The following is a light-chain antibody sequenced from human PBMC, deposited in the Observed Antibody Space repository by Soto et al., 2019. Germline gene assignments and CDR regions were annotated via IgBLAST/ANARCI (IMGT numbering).Light chain of an antibody. J-gene: IGKJ1*01. CDR2: GAS. Sequence: IQLTQSPSSLSASVGDRVTITCRASPAIASFLAWYQQKPGTAPKLLIYGASTLQSGVPSRFSGSRSGTDYTLTIASLQPEDVAFYYCQKYDSAPPTFGQGTKVDIK. CDR1: PAIASF. V-gene: IGKV1-9*01. CDR3: QKYDSAPPT.